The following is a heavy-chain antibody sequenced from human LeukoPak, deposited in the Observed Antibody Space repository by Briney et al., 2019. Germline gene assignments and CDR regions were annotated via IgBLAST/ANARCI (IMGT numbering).Heavy chain of an antibody. D-gene: IGHD5-18*01. V-gene: IGHV3-30*02. CDR1: GFTFSSYG. J-gene: IGHJ4*02. CDR2: IRYDGSNK. CDR3: AKAAPWIQPHFDY. Sequence: PGGSLRLSCAASGFTFSSYGMHWVRQAPGKRLEWVAFIRYDGSNKYYADSVKGRFTISRGNSKNTLYLQMNSLRAEDTAVYYCAKAAPWIQPHFDYWGQGTLVTVSS.